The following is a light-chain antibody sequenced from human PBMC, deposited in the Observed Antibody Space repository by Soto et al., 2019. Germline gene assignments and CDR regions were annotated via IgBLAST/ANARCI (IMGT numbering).Light chain of an antibody. CDR3: QQYYSTPRT. J-gene: IGKJ1*01. CDR2: WAS. CDR1: QSVLYSSNNTNY. V-gene: IGKV4-1*01. Sequence: DILMTQSPASLAVSLGERATINCKSSQSVLYSSNNTNYLAWYQQKPGQPPKLRIYWASTRESGVPDRFSGSGSGTDFTLTISSLQAEDVAVYYCQQYYSTPRTFGQGTKVDIK.